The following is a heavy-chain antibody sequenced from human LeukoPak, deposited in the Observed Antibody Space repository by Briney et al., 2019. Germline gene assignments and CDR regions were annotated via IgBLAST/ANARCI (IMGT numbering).Heavy chain of an antibody. J-gene: IGHJ4*02. V-gene: IGHV1-69*13. CDR2: IIPIFGTA. D-gene: IGHD3-22*01. CDR3: ARGSITMIVDPHYFDY. CDR1: GYTFTSYA. Sequence: ASVKVSCKASGYTFTSYAISWVRQAPGQGLEWMGGIIPIFGTANYAQKFQGRVTITADESTSTAYMELSSLRSEDTAVYYCARGSITMIVDPHYFDYWGQGTLVTVSS.